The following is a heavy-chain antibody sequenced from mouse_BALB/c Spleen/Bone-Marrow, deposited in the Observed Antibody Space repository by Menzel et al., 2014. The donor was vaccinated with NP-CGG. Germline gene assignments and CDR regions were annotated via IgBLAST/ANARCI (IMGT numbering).Heavy chain of an antibody. D-gene: IGHD2-14*01. CDR2: IWAGGST. CDR1: GFSLXSYG. Sequence: VQLQQSGPGLVAPSQSLSISCTVSGFSLXSYGVYWVRQPPGKGLEWLGVIWAGGSTNYNSALMSRLSISKDNSKNQVFLKMNSLQTDDTAMYYCARGAYYRFFDYWGQGTTLTVSS. J-gene: IGHJ2*01. CDR3: ARGAYYRFFDY. V-gene: IGHV2-9*02.